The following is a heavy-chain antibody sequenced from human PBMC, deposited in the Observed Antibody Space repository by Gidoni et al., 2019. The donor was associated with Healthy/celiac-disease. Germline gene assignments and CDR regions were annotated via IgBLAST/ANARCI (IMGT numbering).Heavy chain of an antibody. J-gene: IGHJ4*02. CDR3: ARAPFGVVPDY. CDR1: GFPFSDYY. CDR2: SSSSGSTI. V-gene: IGHV3-11*01. Sequence: QVQLVESGGGLVKPGGSLRLSCAASGFPFSDYYMSWIRQAPGKGLELVAYSSSSGSTIYYADAVKGRFTISRDNAKNSLYLQMNSLRAEDTAVYYCARAPFGVVPDYWGQGTLVTVSS. D-gene: IGHD3-3*01.